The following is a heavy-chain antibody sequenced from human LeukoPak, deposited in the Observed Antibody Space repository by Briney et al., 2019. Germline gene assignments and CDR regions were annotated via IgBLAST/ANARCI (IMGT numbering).Heavy chain of an antibody. J-gene: IGHJ4*02. CDR3: ARVEYSYGTHFDY. Sequence: GGSLRLSCAASGFTFSSYSMNWVRQAPGKGLEWVSSISSSSSYIYYADSVKGRFTISRDNAKNSLYLQMNSLRAEDTAVYYCARVEYSYGTHFDYWGQGTLVTVSS. D-gene: IGHD5-18*01. CDR2: ISSSSSYI. CDR1: GFTFSSYS. V-gene: IGHV3-21*01.